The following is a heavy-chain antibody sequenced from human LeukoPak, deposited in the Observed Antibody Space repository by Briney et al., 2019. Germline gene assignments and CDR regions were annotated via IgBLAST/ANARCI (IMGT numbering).Heavy chain of an antibody. CDR1: GGSISSGNW. CDR2: IYHSGST. CDR3: ARDADDFWSGYFYDP. Sequence: SGTLSLTCAVSGGSISSGNWWNWVRQPPGKGLEWIGEIYHSGSTNYNPSLKSRVTISVDKSKNQFSLRLRSVTAADTAVYYCARDADDFWSGYFYDPWGQGTLVTVSS. V-gene: IGHV4-4*02. D-gene: IGHD3-3*01. J-gene: IGHJ5*02.